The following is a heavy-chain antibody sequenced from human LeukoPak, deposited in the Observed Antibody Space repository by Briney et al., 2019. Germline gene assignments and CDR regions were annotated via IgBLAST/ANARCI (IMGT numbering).Heavy chain of an antibody. CDR1: GFTFSSYA. CDR2: ISGSGGST. CDR3: PNEPRFTVTPLFDY. J-gene: IGHJ4*02. Sequence: GGSLRLSCAASGFTFSSYAMSWVRQAPGKGLEWVSAISGSGGSTYYADSVKGRFTISRDNSKNTLYLQMNSLRAEDTAVYYCPNEPRFTVTPLFDYWGQGTLVTFSS. D-gene: IGHD4-17*01. V-gene: IGHV3-23*01.